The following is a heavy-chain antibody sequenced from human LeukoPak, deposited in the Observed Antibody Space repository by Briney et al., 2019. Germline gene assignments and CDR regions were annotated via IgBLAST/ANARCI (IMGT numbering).Heavy chain of an antibody. Sequence: PSETLSLTCTVSGGSISSGDYYWSRIRQPPGKGLEWIGYIYYSGSTYYNPSLKSRVTISVDTSKNQFSLKLSSVTAADTAVYYCARGVVVVAAVDYWGQGTLVTVSS. CDR3: ARGVVVVAAVDY. V-gene: IGHV4-30-4*01. J-gene: IGHJ4*02. CDR1: GGSISSGDYY. CDR2: IYYSGST. D-gene: IGHD2-15*01.